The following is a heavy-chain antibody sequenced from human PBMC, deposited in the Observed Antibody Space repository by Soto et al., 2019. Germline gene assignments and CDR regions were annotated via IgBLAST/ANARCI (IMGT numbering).Heavy chain of an antibody. CDR1: GFTFSSFT. Sequence: EVQLVESGGGLVQPGGSLRLSCAASGFTFSSFTMNWVRQAQGKGLEWISYITSSSGTIYYADSVKGRFTISRDNAKNSLYLQMNSLRAEDTAVYYCARGGGSSSWNFDSWGQGTRVTVSS. CDR2: ITSSSGTI. CDR3: ARGGGSSSWNFDS. J-gene: IGHJ4*02. V-gene: IGHV3-48*01. D-gene: IGHD6-13*01.